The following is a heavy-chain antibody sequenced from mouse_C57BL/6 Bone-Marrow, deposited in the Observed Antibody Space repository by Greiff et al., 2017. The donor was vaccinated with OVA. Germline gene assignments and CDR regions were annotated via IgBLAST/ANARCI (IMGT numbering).Heavy chain of an antibody. Sequence: QVQLQQPGAELVKPGASVKLSCKASGYTFTSYWMHWVKQRPGQGLEWIGMIHPNSGSTNYNEKFKSKATLTVDKSSSTAYMQLSSLTSEDSAVYYCARPPPYGSRAWFAYWGQGTLVTVSA. CDR2: IHPNSGST. V-gene: IGHV1-64*01. CDR3: ARPPPYGSRAWFAY. CDR1: GYTFTSYW. D-gene: IGHD1-1*01. J-gene: IGHJ3*01.